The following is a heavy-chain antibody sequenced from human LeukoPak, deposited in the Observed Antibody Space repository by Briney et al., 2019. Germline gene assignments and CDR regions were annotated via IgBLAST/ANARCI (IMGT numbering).Heavy chain of an antibody. D-gene: IGHD1-26*01. V-gene: IGHV1-2*02. CDR1: GYTFTGYY. CDR2: INPNSGGT. CDR3: ARALGSPYRDKMNAFDI. Sequence: ASVKVSCKASGYTFTGYYTHWVRQAPGQGLEWMGWINPNSGGTNYAQKFQGRVTMTRDTSISTAYMELSRLRSDDTAVYYCARALGSPYRDKMNAFDIWGQGTMVTVSS. J-gene: IGHJ3*02.